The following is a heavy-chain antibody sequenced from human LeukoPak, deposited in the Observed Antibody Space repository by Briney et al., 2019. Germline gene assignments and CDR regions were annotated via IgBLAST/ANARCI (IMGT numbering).Heavy chain of an antibody. CDR1: GFTFIEYA. J-gene: IGHJ3*02. CDR3: AKDRGLYSGAFAFDI. D-gene: IGHD1-26*01. Sequence: GGSLRLSCVASGFTFIEYAMTWVRQAPGKGLEWVSSISSRNGNTFYSDSVKGRFTISRDDSKNTLYLQMNTLRAEDTATYYCAKDRGLYSGAFAFDIWGQGTLVTVSS. CDR2: ISSRNGNT. V-gene: IGHV3-23*01.